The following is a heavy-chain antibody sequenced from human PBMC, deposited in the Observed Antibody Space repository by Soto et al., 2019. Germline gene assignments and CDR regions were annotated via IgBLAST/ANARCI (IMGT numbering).Heavy chain of an antibody. V-gene: IGHV4-30-4*01. CDR2: IFYTGPT. CDR3: ARDSGGTIFGAGYDD. D-gene: IGHD3-3*01. Sequence: QVQLQESGPGLVKPSQTLSLTCTVSGGSISSADYYWSWIRQPPGRGLEWIGYIFYTGPTYYNPSLKSRLTVSGDTSKNQFSLKLNSVTAADTAVYYCARDSGGTIFGAGYDDWGQGTLVTVSS. CDR1: GGSISSADYY. J-gene: IGHJ4*02.